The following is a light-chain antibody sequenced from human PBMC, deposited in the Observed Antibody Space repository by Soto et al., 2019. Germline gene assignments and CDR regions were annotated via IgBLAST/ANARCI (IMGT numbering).Light chain of an antibody. V-gene: IGKV3-15*01. CDR2: GVS. Sequence: EIVLTQSPGTLSLSPGERATLSCRASQSVNTKYLAWYQQKPGQAPRLLISGVSSRATGIPARFSGSGSGTDFTLTISSLQSEDFAVYYCQQYNNWPYTFGQGTRVEIK. CDR3: QQYNNWPYT. CDR1: QSVNTKY. J-gene: IGKJ2*01.